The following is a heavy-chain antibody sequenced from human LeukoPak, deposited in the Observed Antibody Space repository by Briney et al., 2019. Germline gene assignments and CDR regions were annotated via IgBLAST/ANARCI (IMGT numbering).Heavy chain of an antibody. J-gene: IGHJ5*02. CDR1: GFTFSSYE. CDR2: ISSSGSTI. V-gene: IGHV3-48*03. CDR3: ARGTVTTPYNWFDP. Sequence: PGGSLRLSCAASGFTFSSYEMNWVRQAPGKGLEWVSYISSSGSTIYYADSVKGRFTISRDNAKNSLYLQMNSLRAEETAVYYCARGTVTTPYNWFDPWGQGTLVTVSS. D-gene: IGHD4-17*01.